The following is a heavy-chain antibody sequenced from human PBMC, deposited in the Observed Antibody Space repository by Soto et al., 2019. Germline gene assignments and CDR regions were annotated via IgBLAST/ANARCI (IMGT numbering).Heavy chain of an antibody. Sequence: QVQLQESGPGLVKPSETLSPTCRVSGASISTSYWSGRRRSPGLGLEWIGNIFYSGVTKCNPSLKSRVTMSADASKNQFFLNLTSLTAADTGFYYCARHSGGSRGRFDPWGQGILVTVSS. D-gene: IGHD2-15*01. J-gene: IGHJ5*02. CDR1: GASISTSY. V-gene: IGHV4-59*01. CDR3: ARHSGGSRGRFDP. CDR2: IFYSGVT.